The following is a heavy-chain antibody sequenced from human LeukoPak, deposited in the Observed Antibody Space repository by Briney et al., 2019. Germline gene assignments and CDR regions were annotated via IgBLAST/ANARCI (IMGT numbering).Heavy chain of an antibody. V-gene: IGHV3-21*01. Sequence: GGSLRLSCAASGFTFSSYSMNWVRQAPGKGLERVSSISSSSSYIYYADSVKGRFTISRDNAKNSLYLQMNSLRAEDTAVYYCARDEGIVVVPAASRAFDIWGQGTMVTVSS. CDR3: ARDEGIVVVPAASRAFDI. D-gene: IGHD2-2*01. J-gene: IGHJ3*02. CDR1: GFTFSSYS. CDR2: ISSSSSYI.